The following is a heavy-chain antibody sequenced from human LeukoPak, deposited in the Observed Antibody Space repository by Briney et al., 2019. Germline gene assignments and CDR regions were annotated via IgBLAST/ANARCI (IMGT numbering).Heavy chain of an antibody. V-gene: IGHV3-30-3*01. Sequence: GGSLRLSCAASGFTFSSYAMHWVRQAPGKGLEWVAVISYDGSNKYYADSVKGRFTISRDNSKNTLYLQMNSLKPDDTAVYYCAREPQYWGQGTLITVSS. J-gene: IGHJ4*02. CDR2: ISYDGSNK. CDR3: AREPQY. CDR1: GFTFSSYA.